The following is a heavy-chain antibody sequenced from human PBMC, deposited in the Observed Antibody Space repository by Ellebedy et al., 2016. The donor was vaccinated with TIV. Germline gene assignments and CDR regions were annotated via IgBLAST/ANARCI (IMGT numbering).Heavy chain of an antibody. CDR2: ISFDGGNQ. CDR3: ARDRGYRSSLYYYYNMDV. V-gene: IGHV3-33*08. D-gene: IGHD1-1*01. CDR1: RIAFDLYG. J-gene: IGHJ6*03. Sequence: GGSLRLXXVASRIAFDLYGMHWVRQAPGRGLEWVAVISFDGGNQYYADSVQGRFTISRDNSKNTLFLQMTSLRAEDTAVYYCARDRGYRSSLYYYYNMDVWGKGTTVTVSS.